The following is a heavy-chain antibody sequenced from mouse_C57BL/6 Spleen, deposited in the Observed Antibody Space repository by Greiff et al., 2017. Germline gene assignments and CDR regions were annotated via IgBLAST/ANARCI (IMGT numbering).Heavy chain of an antibody. CDR2: ISDGGSYT. Sequence: DVHLVESGGGLVKPGGSLKLSCAASGFTFSSYAMSWVRQTPEKRLEWVATISDGGSYTYYPDNVKGRFTISRDNAKNNLYLQMSHLKSEDTAMYYCARSSTVVAHWYFDVWGTGTTVTVSS. D-gene: IGHD1-1*01. CDR3: ARSSTVVAHWYFDV. V-gene: IGHV5-4*01. CDR1: GFTFSSYA. J-gene: IGHJ1*03.